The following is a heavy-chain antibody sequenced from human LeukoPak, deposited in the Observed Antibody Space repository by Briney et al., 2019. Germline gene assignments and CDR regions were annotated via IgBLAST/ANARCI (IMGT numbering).Heavy chain of an antibody. J-gene: IGHJ4*02. Sequence: PGGSLRLSCAASGFTFSSYAMSWVRQAPGKGLEWVSAISGSGGSTYYADSVKGRFTISRDNSKNTLYLQMNSLRAEDTAVYYCAKRSDYYDRSGYIGYWGQGTLVTVSS. D-gene: IGHD3-22*01. CDR2: ISGSGGST. V-gene: IGHV3-23*01. CDR3: AKRSDYYDRSGYIGY. CDR1: GFTFSSYA.